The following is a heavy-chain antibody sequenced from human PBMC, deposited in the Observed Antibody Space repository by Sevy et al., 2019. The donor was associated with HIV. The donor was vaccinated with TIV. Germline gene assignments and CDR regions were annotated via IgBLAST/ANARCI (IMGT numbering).Heavy chain of an antibody. CDR3: ARDPGSSWSSFDY. D-gene: IGHD6-13*01. J-gene: IGHJ4*02. V-gene: IGHV3-30-3*01. CDR2: ISYEGSHK. Sequence: GSLRLSCAASGFIFGSYAMNWVRQAPGKGLEWVAVISYEGSHKYYADSVKGRFTISRDSSKNTLYLQMHSLRTDDTAVYYCARDPGSSWSSFDYWGQGTLVTVSS. CDR1: GFIFGSYA.